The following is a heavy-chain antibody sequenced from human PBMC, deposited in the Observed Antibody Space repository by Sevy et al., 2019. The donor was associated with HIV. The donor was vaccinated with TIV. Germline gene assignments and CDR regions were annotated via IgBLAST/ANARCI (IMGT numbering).Heavy chain of an antibody. V-gene: IGHV3-11*01. CDR3: AREGTIFGVVTYGMHV. CDR2: ISSSGSTI. CDR1: GFTFSDYY. J-gene: IGHJ6*02. Sequence: GGSLRLSCAASGFTFSDYYMSWIRQAPGKGLEWVSYISSSGSTIYYADSVKGRFTISRDNAKNSLYLQMNSLRAEDTAVYYCAREGTIFGVVTYGMHVWGQGTTVTVSS. D-gene: IGHD3-3*01.